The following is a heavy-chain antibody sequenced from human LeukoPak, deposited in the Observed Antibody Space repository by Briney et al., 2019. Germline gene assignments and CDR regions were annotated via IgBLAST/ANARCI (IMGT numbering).Heavy chain of an antibody. Sequence: PGGSLRLSCAASGFSFKTYAMHWVRQAPGKGLEWVAFAQYDGSNKYYTDSVKGRFEISRDNSKNTVSLQMNSLRAEDTAIYYCAKEMLSSYDRMTGYYHQNGLDLWGQGTMVTVSP. CDR1: GFSFKTYA. V-gene: IGHV3-30*02. J-gene: IGHJ3*01. D-gene: IGHD3-9*01. CDR3: AKEMLSSYDRMTGYYHQNGLDL. CDR2: AQYDGSNK.